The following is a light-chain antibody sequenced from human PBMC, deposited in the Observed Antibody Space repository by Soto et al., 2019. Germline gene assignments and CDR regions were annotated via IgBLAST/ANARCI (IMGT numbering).Light chain of an antibody. CDR3: QQSYNAPIT. J-gene: IGKJ5*01. V-gene: IGKV3D-15*01. CDR2: GAS. CDR1: QSVSSN. Sequence: EIVMTQSPATLSVSPGERATLSCRASQSVSSNLAWYQQKPGQAPRLLIYGASSRATGIPARFSGSGSGTDFTLTISSLQPEDFATYYCQQSYNAPITFGQGTRLEI.